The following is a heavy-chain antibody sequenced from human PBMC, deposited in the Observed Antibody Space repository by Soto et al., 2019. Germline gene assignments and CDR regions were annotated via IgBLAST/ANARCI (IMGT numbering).Heavy chain of an antibody. D-gene: IGHD1-1*01. CDR1: SGSLTNTKW. CDR2: ISPSEGS. V-gene: IGHV4-4*02. Sequence: QVQLQESGPGLVKPSGTLSLSCAVSSGSLTNTKWWAWVRQPPGKGLEWIGEISPSEGSTYNPSLKGRVAMSLDTAKNQFSLNLSSVTAADTAVYYCATQTISYTWDVWGQETTVTVS. CDR3: ATQTISYTWDV. J-gene: IGHJ6*02.